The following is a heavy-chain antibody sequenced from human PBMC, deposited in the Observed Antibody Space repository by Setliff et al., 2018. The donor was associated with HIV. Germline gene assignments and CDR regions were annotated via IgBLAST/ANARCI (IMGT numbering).Heavy chain of an antibody. V-gene: IGHV3-33*01. D-gene: IGHD3-3*01. CDR1: GFTFSSYG. CDR3: ARDSDSLTIFGVVIDYYFDY. CDR2: IWYDGSNK. J-gene: IGHJ4*02. Sequence: GGSLRLSCAASGFTFSSYGMHWVRQAPGKGLEWVAVIWYDGSNKYYADSVKGRFTISRDNSKNTLYLQMNSLRAEDTAVYYCARDSDSLTIFGVVIDYYFDYWGQGTLVTDSS.